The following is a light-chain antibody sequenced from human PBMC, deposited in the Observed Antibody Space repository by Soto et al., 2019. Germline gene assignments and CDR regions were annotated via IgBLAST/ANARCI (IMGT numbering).Light chain of an antibody. CDR2: RNN. CDR3: AAWDDSLSGYAV. V-gene: IGLV1-47*01. CDR1: SSNIGSNY. Sequence: QSVLTQPPSASGTPGQRVTISCSGSSSNIGSNYVYWYQQLPGTAPKLLIYRNNQRPSGVPDRFSGSKSGTSASLAISGLRSEDEADYDCAAWDDSLSGYAVFGGGTQLTVL. J-gene: IGLJ7*01.